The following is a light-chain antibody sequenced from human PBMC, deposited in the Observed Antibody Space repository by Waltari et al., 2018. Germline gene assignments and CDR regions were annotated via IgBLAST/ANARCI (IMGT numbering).Light chain of an antibody. CDR3: QQYNNWPFWT. Sequence: EIVMTQSPATLSVSPGERAPLPCRASQSVSSNLAWYQQKPGQAPRLLIYGASTRATGIPARFSGSGSGTEFTLTISSLQSEDFAVYYCQQYNNWPFWTFGQGTKVEIK. J-gene: IGKJ1*01. CDR1: QSVSSN. CDR2: GAS. V-gene: IGKV3-15*01.